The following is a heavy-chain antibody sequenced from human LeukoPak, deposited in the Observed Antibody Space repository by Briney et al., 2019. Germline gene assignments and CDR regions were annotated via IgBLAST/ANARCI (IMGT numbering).Heavy chain of an antibody. CDR2: IIPIFGTA. Sequence: GASVKVSCKASGVTFSSYAISWVRQAPGPGLEWMGGIIPIFGTANYAQKFQGRVTITTDESTSTAYMELSSLRSEDTAVYYCARDTGAVAGPFDYWGQGTLVTVSS. CDR3: ARDTGAVAGPFDY. J-gene: IGHJ4*02. D-gene: IGHD6-19*01. V-gene: IGHV1-69*05. CDR1: GVTFSSYA.